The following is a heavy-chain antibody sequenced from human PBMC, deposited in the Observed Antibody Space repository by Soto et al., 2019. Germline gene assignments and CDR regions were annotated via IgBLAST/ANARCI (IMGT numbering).Heavy chain of an antibody. CDR2: IIPIFGTA. CDR1: GGTFSSYA. V-gene: IGHV1-69*13. J-gene: IGHJ4*02. D-gene: IGHD2-21*02. Sequence: GASVKVSCKASGGTFSSYAISWVRQAPGQGLEWMGGIIPIFGTANYAQKFQGRVTITADESTGTAYMELSSLRSEDTAVYYCASSGYCGGDCYPYYFDCWGQGTLVTVSS. CDR3: ASSGYCGGDCYPYYFDC.